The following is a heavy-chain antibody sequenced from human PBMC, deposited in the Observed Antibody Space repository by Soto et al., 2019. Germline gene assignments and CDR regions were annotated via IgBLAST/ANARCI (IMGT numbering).Heavy chain of an antibody. Sequence: PSETLSLTCAVYGGSFSGYYWSWIRQPPGKGLEWIGEINHSGSTNYNPSLKSRVTISVDTSKNQFSLKLSSVTAADTAVYYCATCFCAGRYCTSSSCYFDYWGQGTLVTVSS. CDR2: INHSGST. D-gene: IGHD2-2*01. J-gene: IGHJ4*02. V-gene: IGHV4-34*01. CDR3: ATCFCAGRYCTSSSCYFDY. CDR1: GGSFSGYY.